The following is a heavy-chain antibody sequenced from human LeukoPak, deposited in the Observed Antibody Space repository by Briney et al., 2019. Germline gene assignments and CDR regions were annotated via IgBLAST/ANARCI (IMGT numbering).Heavy chain of an antibody. J-gene: IGHJ6*03. V-gene: IGHV1-8*02. D-gene: IGHD3-10*01. Sequence: ASVKVPCKASGYTFTSYDINWVRQATGQGLEWMGWMNPNSGNTGYAQKFQGRVTMTTDTSTSTAYMELRSLRSDDTAVYYCARGSGSYFYYYMDVWGKGTTVTISS. CDR2: MNPNSGNT. CDR1: GYTFTSYD. CDR3: ARGSGSYFYYYMDV.